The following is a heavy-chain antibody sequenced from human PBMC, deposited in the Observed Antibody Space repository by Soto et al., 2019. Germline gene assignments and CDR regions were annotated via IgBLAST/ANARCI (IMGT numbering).Heavy chain of an antibody. CDR2: ISAYNGNT. CDR3: ARTPQFDWLLPHPNWFDP. D-gene: IGHD3-9*01. Sequence: ASVKVSCKASGYTFTSYGISWVRQAPGQGLEWMGWISAYNGNTNYAQKLQGRVTMTTDTSTSTAYMELRSLRSDDTAVYYCARTPQFDWLLPHPNWFDPWGQGTLVTVSS. CDR1: GYTFTSYG. V-gene: IGHV1-18*01. J-gene: IGHJ5*02.